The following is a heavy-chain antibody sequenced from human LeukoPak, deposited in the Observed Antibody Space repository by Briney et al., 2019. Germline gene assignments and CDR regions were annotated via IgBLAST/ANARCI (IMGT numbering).Heavy chain of an antibody. Sequence: TGGSLRLSCAASGFTFSSYEMNWVRQAPGKGLEWVSYISSSGSTIYYADSVKGRFTISRDNAKNSLYLQMNSLRAEDTAVYYCARADWNYAFVDYWGQGTLVTVSS. CDR2: ISSSGSTI. J-gene: IGHJ4*02. CDR1: GFTFSSYE. V-gene: IGHV3-48*03. CDR3: ARADWNYAFVDY. D-gene: IGHD1-7*01.